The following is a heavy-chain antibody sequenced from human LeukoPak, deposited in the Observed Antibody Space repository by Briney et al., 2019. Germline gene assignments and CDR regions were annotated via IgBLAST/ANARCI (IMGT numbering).Heavy chain of an antibody. CDR3: AKNPQGGYYGSGSYYWVY. V-gene: IGHV3-23*01. D-gene: IGHD3-10*01. CDR2: ITGGGSST. CDR1: GFTFSSYA. Sequence: GGSLRLSCAASGFTFSSYAMNWVRQAPGKGLEWVSAITGGGSSTFYADSVKGRFTISRDNSKNTLYLQMNGLRAEDTALYYCAKNPQGGYYGSGSYYWVYWGQGTLVTVSS. J-gene: IGHJ4*02.